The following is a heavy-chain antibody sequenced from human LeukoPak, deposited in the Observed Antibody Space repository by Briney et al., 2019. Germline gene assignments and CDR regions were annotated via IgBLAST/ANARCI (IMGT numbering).Heavy chain of an antibody. D-gene: IGHD5-24*01. CDR2: ISGSGGST. V-gene: IGHV3-23*01. CDR1: GFTFSDYA. Sequence: GGSLRLSCAVSGFTFSDYAMSWVRQAPGKGLEWVSTISGSGGSTYSADSVKGRFTISRDNSRNTLYLQMNSLRAEDMAIYYCAKGGPQFFDYWGQGTLVTVSS. J-gene: IGHJ4*02. CDR3: AKGGPQFFDY.